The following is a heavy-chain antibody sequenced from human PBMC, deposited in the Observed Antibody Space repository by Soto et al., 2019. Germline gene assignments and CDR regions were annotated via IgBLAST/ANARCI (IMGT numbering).Heavy chain of an antibody. Sequence: PGGSLRLSCAASEFTFSNYAMSWVRQAPGKGLEWVSSISGNGGSTYYADSVKGRFTISRDNSKNTLYLQMNSLRAEDTAVYYCAKAKYYYGSGSYLFDYWGQGTLVTVSS. CDR2: ISGNGGST. V-gene: IGHV3-23*01. D-gene: IGHD3-10*01. J-gene: IGHJ4*02. CDR3: AKAKYYYGSGSYLFDY. CDR1: EFTFSNYA.